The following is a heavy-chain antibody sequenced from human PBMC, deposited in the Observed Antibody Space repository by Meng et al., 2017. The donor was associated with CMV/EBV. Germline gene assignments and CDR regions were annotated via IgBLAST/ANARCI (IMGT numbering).Heavy chain of an antibody. CDR1: GFTFSSYE. J-gene: IGHJ6*02. V-gene: IGHV3-48*03. D-gene: IGHD2-2*01. CDR3: ARDSPDGRRAKTTLCSSTSCYYYGMDV. CDR2: ISSSGSTI. Sequence: GESLKISCAASGFTFSSYEMNWVRQAPGKGLEWVSYISSSGSTIYYADSVKGRFTISRDNAKNSLYLQMNSLRAEDTAVYYCARDSPDGRRAKTTLCSSTSCYYYGMDVWGQGTTVTVSS.